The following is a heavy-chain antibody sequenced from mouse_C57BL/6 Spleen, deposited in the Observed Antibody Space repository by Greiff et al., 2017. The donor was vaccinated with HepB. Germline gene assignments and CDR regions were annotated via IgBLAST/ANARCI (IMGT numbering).Heavy chain of an antibody. D-gene: IGHD4-1*01. V-gene: IGHV5-6*01. J-gene: IGHJ2*01. Sequence: EVQGVESGGDLVKPGGSLKLSCAASGFTFSSYGMSWVRQTPDKRLEWVATISSGGSYTYYPDSVKGRFTISRDNAKNTLYLQMSSLKSEDTAMYDCARLSNLGYFDYWGQGTTLTVSS. CDR1: GFTFSSYG. CDR2: ISSGGSYT. CDR3: ARLSNLGYFDY.